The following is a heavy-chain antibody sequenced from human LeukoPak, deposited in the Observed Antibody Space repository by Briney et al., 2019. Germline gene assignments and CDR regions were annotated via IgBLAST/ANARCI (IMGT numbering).Heavy chain of an antibody. CDR3: ARDRLSAAGRGG. V-gene: IGHV1-2*06. CDR2: INTNSGDT. D-gene: IGHD6-13*01. CDR1: GFTFTSYD. Sequence: GASVKVSCKASGFTFTSYDLHWVGQARGHGGEWMGRINTNSGDTNYEQKFQERVTITRDTAITTVYMELSRLTSDATAVYYCARDRLSAAGRGGWGPGTLVTVSS. J-gene: IGHJ4*02.